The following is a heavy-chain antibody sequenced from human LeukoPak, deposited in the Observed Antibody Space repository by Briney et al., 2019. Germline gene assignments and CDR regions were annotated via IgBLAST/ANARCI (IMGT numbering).Heavy chain of an antibody. Sequence: GGSLRLSCAASGFTFSSYSMNWVRQAPGKGLEWVSSISSSSSYIYYADPVKGRFTIFRDNAKNSLYLQMNSLRAEDTAVYYCARDWPTIAAAGTIPEYFQHWGQGTLVTVSS. V-gene: IGHV3-21*01. D-gene: IGHD6-13*01. J-gene: IGHJ1*01. CDR2: ISSSSSYI. CDR3: ARDWPTIAAAGTIPEYFQH. CDR1: GFTFSSYS.